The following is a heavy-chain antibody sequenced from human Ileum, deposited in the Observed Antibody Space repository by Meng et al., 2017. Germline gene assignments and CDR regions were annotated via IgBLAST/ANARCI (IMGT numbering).Heavy chain of an antibody. Sequence: VRVTESGPRVVKPSGTLSLTCAVSGDSITNTNWWNWVRQPPGKGLEWIGEVYHSGSTNYNPSLQSRVTISIDKSKNQFSLNLTSVTVADTAVYYCARGGLTLERRPLDYWGQGTLVTVSS. CDR1: GDSITNTNW. CDR2: VYHSGST. V-gene: IGHV4-4*02. J-gene: IGHJ4*02. CDR3: ARGGLTLERRPLDY. D-gene: IGHD1-1*01.